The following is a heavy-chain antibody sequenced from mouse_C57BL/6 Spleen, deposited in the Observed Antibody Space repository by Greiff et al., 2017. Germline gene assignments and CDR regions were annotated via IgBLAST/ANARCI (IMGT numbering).Heavy chain of an antibody. CDR2: IYPGDGDT. J-gene: IGHJ4*01. D-gene: IGHD2-1*01. Sequence: VQLQQSGAELVKPGASVKISCKASGYAFSSYWMNWVKQRPGKGLEWIGQIYPGDGDTNYNGKFKGKATLTADKSSSTAYMQLSSLNSEDSAVYFCARSGYGNSLDYWGQGTSVTVSS. CDR3: ARSGYGNSLDY. CDR1: GYAFSSYW. V-gene: IGHV1-80*01.